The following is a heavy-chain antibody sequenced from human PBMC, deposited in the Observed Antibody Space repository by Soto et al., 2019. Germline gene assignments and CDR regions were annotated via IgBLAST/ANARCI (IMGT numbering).Heavy chain of an antibody. CDR2: IYYSGST. J-gene: IGHJ4*02. CDR3: ASTSWVDTAMGAFDY. D-gene: IGHD5-18*01. Sequence: SETLSLTCTVSGGPISSGGYYWSWIRQQPGKGLEWIGYIYYSGSTYYNPSLKSRVTISVDTSKNQFSLKLSSVTAADTAVYYCASTSWVDTAMGAFDYWGQGTLVTVSS. V-gene: IGHV4-31*03. CDR1: GGPISSGGYY.